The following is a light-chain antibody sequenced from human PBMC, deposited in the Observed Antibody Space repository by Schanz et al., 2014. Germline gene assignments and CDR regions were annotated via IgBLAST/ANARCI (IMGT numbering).Light chain of an antibody. CDR1: SSDVGNYNL. Sequence: QSALTQPASVSGSPGQSITISCTGTSSDVGNYNLVSWYQQHPGKAPKLMIYDVSNRPSGVSNRFSGSKSGNTASLTISGLQAEDEADYYCCSYAGSYTVLFGGGTKLTVL. V-gene: IGLV2-23*02. CDR3: CSYAGSYTVL. J-gene: IGLJ2*01. CDR2: DVS.